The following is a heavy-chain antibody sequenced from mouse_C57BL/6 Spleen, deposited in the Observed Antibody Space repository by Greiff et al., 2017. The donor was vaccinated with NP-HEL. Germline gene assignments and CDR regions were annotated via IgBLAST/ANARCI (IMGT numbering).Heavy chain of an antibody. V-gene: IGHV1-18*01. CDR1: GYTFTDYN. Sequence: VHVKQSGPELVKPGASVKIPCKASGYTFTDYNMDWVKQSHGKSLEWIGDINPNNGGTIYNQKFKGKATLTVDKSSSTAYMELRSLTSEDTAVYYCARGSYGNSYYYAMDYWGQGTSVTVSS. D-gene: IGHD2-1*01. CDR3: ARGSYGNSYYYAMDY. CDR2: INPNNGGT. J-gene: IGHJ4*01.